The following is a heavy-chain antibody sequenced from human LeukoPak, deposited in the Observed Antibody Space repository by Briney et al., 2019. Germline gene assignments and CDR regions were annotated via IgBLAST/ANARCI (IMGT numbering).Heavy chain of an antibody. CDR3: ARVGYYESSGYYEY. Sequence: ASVRVSCKASGYTLTDYYMHWVRRAPGQGLEWMGRINPNSGGTNYAQKFQGRVTMTRDTSISTVYMELSRLRSDDTAVYYCARVGYYESSGYYEYWGQGTLVTVSS. D-gene: IGHD3-22*01. CDR2: INPNSGGT. J-gene: IGHJ4*02. V-gene: IGHV1-2*06. CDR1: GYTLTDYY.